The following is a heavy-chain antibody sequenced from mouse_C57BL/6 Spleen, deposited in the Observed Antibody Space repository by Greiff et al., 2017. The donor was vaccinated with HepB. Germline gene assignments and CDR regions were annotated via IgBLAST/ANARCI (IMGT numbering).Heavy chain of an antibody. CDR3: ARSGSTMVTTVAMDY. CDR2: IYPSDSET. Sequence: VKLQQPGAELVRPGSSVKLSCKASGYTFTSYWMDWVKQRPGQGLEWIGNIYPSDSETHYNQKFKDKATLTVDKSSSTAYMQLSSLTSEDSAVYYGARSGSTMVTTVAMDYWGQGTSVTVSS. V-gene: IGHV1-61*01. CDR1: GYTFTSYW. J-gene: IGHJ4*01. D-gene: IGHD2-2*01.